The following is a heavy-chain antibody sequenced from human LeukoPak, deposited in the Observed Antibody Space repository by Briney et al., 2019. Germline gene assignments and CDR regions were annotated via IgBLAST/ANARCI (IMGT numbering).Heavy chain of an antibody. Sequence: GGSLRLSCAASGFTFSDYYMSWIRQAPGKGLEWVSYISSSGSTIYYADSVKGRFTISRDNAKNSLYLQMNSLRAEDTAVYYCARLVPSPHSSGWYNWFDPWGQGTLVTVSS. CDR3: ARLVPSPHSSGWYNWFDP. J-gene: IGHJ5*02. CDR2: ISSSGSTI. V-gene: IGHV3-11*01. CDR1: GFTFSDYY. D-gene: IGHD6-19*01.